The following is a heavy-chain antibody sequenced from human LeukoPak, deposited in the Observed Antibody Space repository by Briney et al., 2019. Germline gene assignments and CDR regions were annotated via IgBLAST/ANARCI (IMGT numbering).Heavy chain of an antibody. J-gene: IGHJ6*03. CDR2: IYPGDSDT. D-gene: IGHD5-18*01. CDR1: GYSFTSYW. CDR3: ARWGGYSYGFLPHYYYMDV. Sequence: KPGESLKISCKGSGYSFTSYWIGWVRQMPGKGLEWMGIIYPGDSDTRYSPSFQGQVTISADKSISTAYLQWSSLKASDTAMYYCARWGGYSYGFLPHYYYMDVWGKGTTVTVSS. V-gene: IGHV5-51*03.